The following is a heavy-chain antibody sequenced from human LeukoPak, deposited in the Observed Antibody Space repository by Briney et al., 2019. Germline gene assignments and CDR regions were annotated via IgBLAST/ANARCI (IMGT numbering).Heavy chain of an antibody. J-gene: IGHJ6*03. CDR1: GGSISSGSYY. Sequence: SQTLSLTCTVSGGSISSGSYYWSWIRQPAGKGLEWIGRIYTSGSTNYNPSLKSRVTISVDTSKNQFSLKLSSVTAADTAVYYCAGGVTTLRYYMDVWGKGTTVTVSS. CDR3: AGGVTTLRYYMDV. V-gene: IGHV4-61*02. D-gene: IGHD1-14*01. CDR2: IYTSGST.